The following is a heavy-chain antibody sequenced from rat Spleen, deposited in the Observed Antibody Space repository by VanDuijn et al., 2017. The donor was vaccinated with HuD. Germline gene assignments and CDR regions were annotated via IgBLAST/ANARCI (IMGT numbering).Heavy chain of an antibody. CDR3: TRSYGGYTSNWFAY. D-gene: IGHD1-11*01. CDR2: IWGDGST. CDR1: GFSLSNYG. Sequence: QVQLKESGPGLVQPSQTLSLTCTVSGFSLSNYGVFWVRQPPGKGLEWMGVIWGDGSTAYNSALKSRLSISRDTSKSQVFLKMSGLQTDDTAIYFCTRSYGGYTSNWFAYWGQGTLVTVSP. J-gene: IGHJ3*01. V-gene: IGHV2-13*01.